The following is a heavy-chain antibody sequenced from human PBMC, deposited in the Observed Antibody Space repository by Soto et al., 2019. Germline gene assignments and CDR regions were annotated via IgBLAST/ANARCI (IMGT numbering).Heavy chain of an antibody. V-gene: IGHV4-59*01. CDR2: ISYSGST. CDR3: AREDYFDSGGFPI. J-gene: IGHJ4*02. CDR1: GGSISSSY. Sequence: SETLSLTCIVSGGSISSSYWSWIRQPPGKGLEWIGYISYSGSTNYNPSLKSRVTISVDTANNHFYLSLSYVTAADTAMYYCAREDYFDSGGFPIWGQRTLVTVSS. D-gene: IGHD3-22*01.